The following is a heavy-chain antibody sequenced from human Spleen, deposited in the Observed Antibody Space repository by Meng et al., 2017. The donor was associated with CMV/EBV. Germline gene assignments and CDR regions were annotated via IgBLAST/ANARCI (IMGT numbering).Heavy chain of an antibody. Sequence: SLKISCAASGFTFDDYAMHWVRQAPGKGLEWVSGISWNSGSIGYADSVKGRFTMSRDNAKNSLYLQMNSLRAEGTALYYCAKDSSYSSSSAFDYWGQGTLVTVSS. CDR2: ISWNSGSI. D-gene: IGHD6-6*01. CDR1: GFTFDDYA. V-gene: IGHV3-9*01. CDR3: AKDSSYSSSSAFDY. J-gene: IGHJ4*02.